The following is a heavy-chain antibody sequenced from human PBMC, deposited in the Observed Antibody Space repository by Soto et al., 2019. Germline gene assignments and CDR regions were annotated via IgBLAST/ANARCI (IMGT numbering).Heavy chain of an antibody. CDR2: IVPVYGTT. D-gene: IGHD2-15*01. CDR3: ARDKMSSLVVETPHLFES. J-gene: IGHJ5*01. V-gene: IGHV1-69*12. Sequence: QVQLVQSGAEVKKPGSSVKVSCRTSGGSFKDYAISWVQQAPGQGLEWMGGIVPVYGTTKYAQKFQGRVTIPADEATSTAYLVLSSLRSEDTALYFCARDKMSSLVVETPHLFESWGQGTLVTVSS. CDR1: GGSFKDYA.